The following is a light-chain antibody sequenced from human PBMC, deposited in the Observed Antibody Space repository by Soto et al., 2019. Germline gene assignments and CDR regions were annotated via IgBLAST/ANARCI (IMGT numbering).Light chain of an antibody. CDR3: QQYDNLPLT. CDR1: QDITNY. Sequence: DIQMTQSPSSLSASVGDRVTITCQASQDITNYLSWYQQKSGKAPKLLYFDASTWETGVPSRFSGSGSGTDFTFTISSLQPEDIATYYCQQYDNLPLTFGGGTKVEIK. J-gene: IGKJ4*02. CDR2: DAS. V-gene: IGKV1-33*01.